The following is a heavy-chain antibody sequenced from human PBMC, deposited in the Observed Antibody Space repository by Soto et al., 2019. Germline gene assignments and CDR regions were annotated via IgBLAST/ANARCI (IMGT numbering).Heavy chain of an antibody. CDR2: IIPIFGTT. Sequence: SVKVSCKASGGTFSSYAISWVRQAPGQGLEWMGGIIPIFGTTNYAQKFQGRVTITADESTSTAYMELSSLRSEDTAVYYCAAYGDYPILDYWGQGTLVTVSS. D-gene: IGHD4-17*01. J-gene: IGHJ4*02. V-gene: IGHV1-69*13. CDR1: GGTFSSYA. CDR3: AAYGDYPILDY.